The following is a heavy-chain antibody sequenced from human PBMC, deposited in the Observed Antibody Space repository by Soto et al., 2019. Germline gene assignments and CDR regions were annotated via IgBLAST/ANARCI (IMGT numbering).Heavy chain of an antibody. CDR1: GYTFTSYD. CDR3: ARSARQRLPSGY. J-gene: IGHJ4*02. Sequence: QVQLVQSGAEVKKPGASVKVSCKASGYTFTSYDINWVRQATGQGLEWMGWMNPNSGTTGYAQKFQGRVTMTRNTSISTAYKELGSLISDDTAVYYCARSARQRLPSGYWGQGTLVTVSS. CDR2: MNPNSGTT. V-gene: IGHV1-8*01. D-gene: IGHD3-3*01.